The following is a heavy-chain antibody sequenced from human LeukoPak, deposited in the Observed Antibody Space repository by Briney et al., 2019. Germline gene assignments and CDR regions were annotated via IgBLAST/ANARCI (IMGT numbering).Heavy chain of an antibody. D-gene: IGHD5-24*01. CDR2: IYYSGST. V-gene: IGHV4-39*07. Sequence: PSETLSLTCTVSGGSISSSIYYWGWIRQPPGKGLEWIGSIYYSGSTYYNPSLKSRVTISVDTSKNQFSLKLSSVTAADTAVYYCARDPRDGYNYGQRFDYWGQGTLVTVSS. J-gene: IGHJ4*02. CDR1: GGSISSSIYY. CDR3: ARDPRDGYNYGQRFDY.